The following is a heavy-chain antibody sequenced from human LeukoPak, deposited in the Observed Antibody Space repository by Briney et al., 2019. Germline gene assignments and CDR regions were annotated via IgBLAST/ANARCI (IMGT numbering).Heavy chain of an antibody. V-gene: IGHV4-61*01. CDR1: SGSLSSSNYF. CDR3: ARDLVTVTKGFVI. CDR2: ISHIGRT. J-gene: IGHJ3*02. D-gene: IGHD4-17*01. Sequence: PSETLSLTCTVSSGSLSSSNYFWGWIRQPPGTGLEWIGYISHIGRTNYNPSLKSRVTISIDTSKNQFSLKLRSVTAADTAVYYCARDLVTVTKGFVIWGQGTMVSVSS.